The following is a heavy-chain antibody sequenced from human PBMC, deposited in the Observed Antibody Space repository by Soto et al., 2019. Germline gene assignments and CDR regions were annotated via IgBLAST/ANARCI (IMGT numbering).Heavy chain of an antibody. CDR1: GGTFSRYT. CDR3: ARDGTLYDSSAYYYLY. CDR2: ITPTFGTP. Sequence: QVQLVQSGAEVKKPGSSVKVSCKASGGTFSRYTITWVRQAPGQGLEWMGGITPTFGTPNYAQKFQGRVTITADESTSTAYMELSSLRSEDTAMYYCARDGTLYDSSAYYYLYWGQGTLVTVSS. D-gene: IGHD3-22*01. V-gene: IGHV1-69*01. J-gene: IGHJ4*02.